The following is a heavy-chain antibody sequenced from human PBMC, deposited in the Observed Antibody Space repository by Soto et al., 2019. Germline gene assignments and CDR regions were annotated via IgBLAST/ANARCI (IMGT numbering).Heavy chain of an antibody. CDR3: ARDQVSRPGE. J-gene: IGHJ4*02. CDR1: GLSISSDNW. CDR2: IHHSGST. V-gene: IGHV4-4*02. Sequence: QVQLQESGPGLVRPSGTVSLTCAVSGLSISSDNWWSWVRQPPGKGLEWIGEIHHSGSTNYHPSLKSRVTMSVVPSKDLFSLTLNTVTAADTAFYYCARDQVSRPGEWGQGTRVSVSS.